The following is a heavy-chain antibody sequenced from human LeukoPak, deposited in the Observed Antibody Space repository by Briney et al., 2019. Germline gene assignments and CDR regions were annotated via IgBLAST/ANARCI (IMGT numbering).Heavy chain of an antibody. CDR2: ILSGGST. CDR3: AAWMVVAKNGGFQY. D-gene: IGHD2-15*01. V-gene: IGHV3-23*01. CDR1: GSTFSSYA. Sequence: PGGSLRLSCVASGSTFSSYAMSWVRQAPGKGLEWVSAILSGGSTYYTDSVKGRFTISRDNSKNTLYLQMNSLEAEDTALFYCAAWMVVAKNGGFQYWGQGTLVTVSS. J-gene: IGHJ1*01.